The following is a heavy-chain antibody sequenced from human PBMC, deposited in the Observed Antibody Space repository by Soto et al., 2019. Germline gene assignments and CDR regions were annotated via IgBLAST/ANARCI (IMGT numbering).Heavy chain of an antibody. Sequence: SGPTLVNPTQTLTLTCTFSGFSLSTSGVGVGWIRQPPGKALEWLALIYWDDDKRYSPSLKSRLTITKDTSKNQVVLTMTNMERVDTATYYYSRMGQYYDILTGYWSGYYFDYWGQGTLVTVSS. CDR2: IYWDDDK. J-gene: IGHJ4*02. D-gene: IGHD3-9*01. V-gene: IGHV2-5*02. CDR1: GFSLSTSGVG. CDR3: SRMGQYYDILTGYWSGYYFDY.